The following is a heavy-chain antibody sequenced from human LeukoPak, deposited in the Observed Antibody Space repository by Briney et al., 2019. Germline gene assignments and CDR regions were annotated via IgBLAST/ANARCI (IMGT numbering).Heavy chain of an antibody. J-gene: IGHJ3*02. V-gene: IGHV3-9*01. CDR3: AKENIYCSSTSCYHDAFDI. CDR1: GFTFDDYA. Sequence: GGSLRLSCAASGFTFDDYAMHWVRQAPGKGLEWVSGVSWNSVSLDYADSVKGRFTISRDNAKNSLYLQMNSLRAEDTALYYCAKENIYCSSTSCYHDAFDIWGQGTMVTVSS. D-gene: IGHD2-2*01. CDR2: VSWNSVSL.